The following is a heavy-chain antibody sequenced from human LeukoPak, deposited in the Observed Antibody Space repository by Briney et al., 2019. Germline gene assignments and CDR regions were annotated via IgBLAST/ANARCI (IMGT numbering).Heavy chain of an antibody. D-gene: IGHD2-8*01. CDR2: ISSSGSTI. Sequence: GGSLRLSCAAPGFTFSSYEMNWVRQAPGKGLEWVSYISSSGSTIYYADSVKGRFTISRDNAKNSLYLQMNSLRAEDTAVYYCARGGEWFSAGGVFDYWGQGTLVTVSS. J-gene: IGHJ4*02. CDR1: GFTFSSYE. CDR3: ARGGEWFSAGGVFDY. V-gene: IGHV3-48*03.